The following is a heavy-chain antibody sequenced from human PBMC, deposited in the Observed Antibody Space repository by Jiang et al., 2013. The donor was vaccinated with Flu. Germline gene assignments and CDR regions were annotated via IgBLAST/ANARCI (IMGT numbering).Heavy chain of an antibody. CDR2: INPNSGGT. D-gene: IGHD6-19*01. V-gene: IGHV1-2*04. J-gene: IGHJ6*02. CDR1: YTFTGYY. Sequence: YTFTGYYMHWVRQAPGQGLEWMGWINPNSGGTNYAQKFQGWVTMTRDTSISTAYMELSRLRSDDTAVYYCARDIIPAVAGTTDYYYYGMDVWGQGTTVTVSS. CDR3: ARDIIPAVAGTTDYYYYGMDV.